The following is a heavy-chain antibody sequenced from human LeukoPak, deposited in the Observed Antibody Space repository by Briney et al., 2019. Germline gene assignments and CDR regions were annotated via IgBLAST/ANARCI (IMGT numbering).Heavy chain of an antibody. J-gene: IGHJ4*02. V-gene: IGHV4-59*01. Sequence: SETLSLTCTVSGGSISSYYWSWIRQPPGKGLEWIGYIYYSGSTNYNPSLKSRVTISVDTSKNQFSLKLSSVTAADTAVYYCARDRYGSYGLDYWGRGTLVTVSS. CDR3: ARDRYGSYGLDY. CDR1: GGSISSYY. CDR2: IYYSGST. D-gene: IGHD5-18*01.